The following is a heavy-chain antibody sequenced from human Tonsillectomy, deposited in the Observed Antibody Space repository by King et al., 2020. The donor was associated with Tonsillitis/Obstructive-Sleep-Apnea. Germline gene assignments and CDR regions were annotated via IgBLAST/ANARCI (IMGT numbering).Heavy chain of an antibody. Sequence: QLVQSGAEVKKPGASVKVSCKASGYTFTSYGVSWVRQAPGQGLEWMGRISIYNGNTKYAQKIQGRVTMTTDTSTSTAYMELRSLRSDDTAGYYCARDSEDFWSGYYYYYYYMDVWGKGTTVTVSS. J-gene: IGHJ6*03. CDR1: GYTFTSYG. CDR3: ARDSEDFWSGYYYYYYYMDV. CDR2: ISIYNGNT. V-gene: IGHV1-18*01. D-gene: IGHD3-3*01.